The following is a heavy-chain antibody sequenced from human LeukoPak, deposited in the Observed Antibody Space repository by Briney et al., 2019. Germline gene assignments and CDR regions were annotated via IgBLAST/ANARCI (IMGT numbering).Heavy chain of an antibody. CDR3: ARLPYQDGVAQDY. V-gene: IGHV1-46*01. Sequence: GASVKVSCKTSGYTFTRYYMQWVRQAPGHGLEWMGIINPISGATDYAQKFQGRVTMTRDTSTSTVYMELSSLRSEDTAMYYCARLPYQDGVAQDYWGQGTLVTVSP. CDR1: GYTFTRYY. CDR2: INPISGAT. J-gene: IGHJ4*02. D-gene: IGHD5-12*01.